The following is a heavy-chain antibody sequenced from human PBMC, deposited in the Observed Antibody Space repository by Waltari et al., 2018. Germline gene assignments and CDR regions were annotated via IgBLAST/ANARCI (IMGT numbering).Heavy chain of an antibody. CDR2: INPNGGDK. Sequence: QVQLVQSGAEVKKPGAAVTVSCKASEDTFNGYYIQWVRQAPGQGLEWMGWINPNGGDKNYGAKCRGRVTMTRDTSIHTAYMELSRLRSDDTASYFCARAIGWEQIDYWGQGTLVTVSS. CDR1: EDTFNGYY. D-gene: IGHD1-26*01. V-gene: IGHV1-2*02. J-gene: IGHJ4*02. CDR3: ARAIGWEQIDY.